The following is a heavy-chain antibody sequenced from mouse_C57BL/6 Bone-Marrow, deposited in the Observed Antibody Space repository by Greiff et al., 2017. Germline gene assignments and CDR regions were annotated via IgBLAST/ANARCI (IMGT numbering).Heavy chain of an antibody. Sequence: QVQLQQSGAELVKPGASVKLSCKASGYTFTSYWMHWVKQRPGQGLEWIGMIHPNSGSTNSNEKFKSKVTLTVDKSSSTAYMQLSSLTSEDSAVYYCARSCYGSSYDYAMDYWGQGTSVTVSS. CDR2: IHPNSGST. CDR1: GYTFTSYW. CDR3: ARSCYGSSYDYAMDY. J-gene: IGHJ4*01. D-gene: IGHD1-1*01. V-gene: IGHV1-64*01.